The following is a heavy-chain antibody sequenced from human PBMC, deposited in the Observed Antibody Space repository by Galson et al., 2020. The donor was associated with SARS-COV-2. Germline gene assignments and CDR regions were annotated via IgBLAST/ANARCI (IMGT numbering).Heavy chain of an antibody. CDR2: LSGSGGST. V-gene: IGHV3-23*01. CDR1: GFTFANYA. CDR3: AKDPRSSSGTDWFDS. J-gene: IGHJ5*01. Sequence: GGSLRLSCAASGFTFANYAMSWVRQAPGKGLEWVSSLSGSGGSTYYADSVKGRFTISRDNSKNTLYLQINSLRAEDTAEYYCAKDPRSSSGTDWFDSWGQGTLVTVSS. D-gene: IGHD6-13*01.